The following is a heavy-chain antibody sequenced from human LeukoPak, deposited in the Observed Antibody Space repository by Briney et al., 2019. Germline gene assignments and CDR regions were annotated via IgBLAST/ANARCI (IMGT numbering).Heavy chain of an antibody. J-gene: IGHJ4*02. Sequence: GGSLRLSCAASGFTFSIYSMNWVRQAPGKGLEWVSFISGSSSSTFYADSVKGRSTVSRDNAKNTLYLQMNSLRDEDTAVYYCARNPGGIGDYWGQGTLVTVSS. D-gene: IGHD4-23*01. CDR2: ISGSSSST. CDR3: ARNPGGIGDY. CDR1: GFTFSIYS. V-gene: IGHV3-48*02.